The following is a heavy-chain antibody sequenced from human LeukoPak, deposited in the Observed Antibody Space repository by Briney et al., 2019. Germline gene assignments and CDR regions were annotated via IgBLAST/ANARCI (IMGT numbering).Heavy chain of an antibody. CDR1: GFTFSSYG. J-gene: IGHJ5*02. V-gene: IGHV3-33*01. D-gene: IGHD4-11*01. CDR3: ARDNYPDNWFDP. CDR2: IWYDGSNK. Sequence: GGSLRLSCAASGFTFSSYGMHWVRQAPGKGLEWVAVIWYDGSNKYYADSVKGRFTISRNNSKNTLYLQMNSLRAEDTAGYYCARDNYPDNWFDPWGQGTLVTVSS.